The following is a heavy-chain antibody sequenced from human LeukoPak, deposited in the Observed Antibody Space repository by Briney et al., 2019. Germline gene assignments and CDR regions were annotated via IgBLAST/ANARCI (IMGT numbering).Heavy chain of an antibody. Sequence: GGSLRLSCAASGFTVSSNYMSWVRQAPGKGLGWVSVIYSGGSTYYADSVKGRFTISRDNSKNTLYLQMNSLRAEDTAVYYCARFITMMSIGNWFDPWGQGTLVTVSS. CDR3: ARFITMMSIGNWFDP. J-gene: IGHJ5*02. V-gene: IGHV3-66*02. D-gene: IGHD3-22*01. CDR2: IYSGGST. CDR1: GFTVSSNY.